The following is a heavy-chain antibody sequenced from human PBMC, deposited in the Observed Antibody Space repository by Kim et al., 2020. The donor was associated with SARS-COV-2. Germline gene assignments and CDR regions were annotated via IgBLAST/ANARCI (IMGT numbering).Heavy chain of an antibody. CDR1: GASISSYY. V-gene: IGHV4-4*07. D-gene: IGHD2-15*01. CDR3: ARDGVDSWFDP. CDR2: IYSSGST. J-gene: IGHJ5*02. Sequence: SETLSLTCTVSGASISSYYWSWIRQPAGKGLEWIGRIYSSGSTNYNPSLKSRVTMSVDTSKNRFSLKLSSVTAADTAVYYCARDGVDSWFDPWGQGTLVTVSS.